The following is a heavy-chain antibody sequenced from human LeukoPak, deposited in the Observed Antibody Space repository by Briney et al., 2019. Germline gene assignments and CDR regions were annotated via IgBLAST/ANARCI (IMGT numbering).Heavy chain of an antibody. Sequence: SQTLSLTCTVSGGSISSGSYYWSWIRQPAGKGLEWMGRIYTSGSTNYNPSLKSRVTISVDTSKNQFSLKLSSVTAADTAVYYCAREGYYDSSGYLTFDYWGQGTLVTVSS. J-gene: IGHJ4*02. D-gene: IGHD3-22*01. CDR1: GGSISSGSYY. CDR3: AREGYYDSSGYLTFDY. V-gene: IGHV4-61*02. CDR2: IYTSGST.